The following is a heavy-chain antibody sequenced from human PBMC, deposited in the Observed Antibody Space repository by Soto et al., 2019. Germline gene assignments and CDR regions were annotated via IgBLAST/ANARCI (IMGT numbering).Heavy chain of an antibody. V-gene: IGHV3-30-3*01. J-gene: IGHJ4*02. Sequence: GGSLRLSCAASGFTFRRYTMHWVRQAPGKGLEWVAVISYDGSNKYYADYVKGRFTISRDNSKNTLYVQMNRLRAEDTAVFYCARSGGSYFGPFDSLGQGTLVTVSS. D-gene: IGHD1-26*01. CDR2: ISYDGSNK. CDR1: GFTFRRYT. CDR3: ARSGGSYFGPFDS.